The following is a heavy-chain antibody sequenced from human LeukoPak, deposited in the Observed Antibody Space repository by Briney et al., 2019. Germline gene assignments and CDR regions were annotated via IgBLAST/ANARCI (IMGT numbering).Heavy chain of an antibody. CDR2: ISSSGSTT. D-gene: IGHD3-10*02. Sequence: TLRLSCAPSGFTFSGYAMHWVCQAPGRGLECVSYISSSGSTTYYADSVKGRFTISRDSAKTSLYLQMNCLRAETPPVYYGAELGITMIGGVWGKGKTVTTSP. J-gene: IGHJ6*01. V-gene: IGHV3-48*03. CDR1: GFTFSGYA. CDR3: AELGITMIGGV.